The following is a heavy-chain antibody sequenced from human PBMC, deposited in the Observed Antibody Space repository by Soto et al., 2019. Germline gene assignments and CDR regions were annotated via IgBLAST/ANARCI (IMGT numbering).Heavy chain of an antibody. V-gene: IGHV3-33*01. CDR3: ARDLGEGFREAPAGTKVDF. CDR2: IWCDGSEK. Sequence: QVQLVESGGGVVQPGRSVRLSCAASGFTFSAYGIHWVRQAPGKGLEWVAIIWCDGSEKHYGESVKGRFTISRDNSKNTVYLEMNRLRVDDTAVYYSARDLGEGFREAPAGTKVDFWGQGTLVTVAS. CDR1: GFTFSAYG. D-gene: IGHD6-13*01. J-gene: IGHJ4*02.